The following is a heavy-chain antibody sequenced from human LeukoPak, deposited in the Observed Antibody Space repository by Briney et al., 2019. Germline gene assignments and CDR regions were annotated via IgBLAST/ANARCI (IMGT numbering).Heavy chain of an antibody. CDR2: INSDGSST. J-gene: IGHJ5*02. V-gene: IGHV3-74*01. CDR3: AKRYGTSGFNWFDP. D-gene: IGHD6-19*01. CDR1: GFTFSSYW. Sequence: GGSLRLSCAASGFTFSSYWMHWVRQAPGKGLVWVSRINSDGSSTSYADSVKGRFTISRDNAKNTLYLQMNSLRAEDTAVYYCAKRYGTSGFNWFDPWGQGTLVTVSS.